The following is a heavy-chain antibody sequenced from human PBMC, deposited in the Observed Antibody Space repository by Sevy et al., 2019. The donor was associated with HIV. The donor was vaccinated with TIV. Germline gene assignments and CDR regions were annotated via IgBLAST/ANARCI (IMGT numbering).Heavy chain of an antibody. CDR2: IDHSGST. J-gene: IGHJ4*02. CDR1: GGSFSDYY. V-gene: IGHV4-34*01. Sequence: SETLSLTCAVYGGSFSDYYWTWIRQPPGKGLEWIGEIDHSGSTNYNPSLKSRVTISVATSKKQISLKLSSVTAADTGVYYCARPYYGSGSYAYWGQGTQVTVSS. D-gene: IGHD3-10*01. CDR3: ARPYYGSGSYAY.